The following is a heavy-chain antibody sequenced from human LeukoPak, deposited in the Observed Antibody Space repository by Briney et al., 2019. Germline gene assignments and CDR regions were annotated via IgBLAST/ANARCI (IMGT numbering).Heavy chain of an antibody. V-gene: IGHV4-39*07. CDR3: ARVGTYYKDKEY. Sequence: SETLSLTCTVSGGSISSSSYYWGWIRQPPGKGLEWIGSIYYSGSTYYNPSLKSRVTISVDTSKNQFSLKLSSVTAEDTAVYYCARVGTYYKDKEYWGQGTLVTVSS. CDR2: IYYSGST. D-gene: IGHD3-10*01. CDR1: GGSISSSSYY. J-gene: IGHJ4*02.